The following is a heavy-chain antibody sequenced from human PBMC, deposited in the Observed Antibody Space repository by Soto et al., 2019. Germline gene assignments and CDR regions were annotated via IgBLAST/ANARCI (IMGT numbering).Heavy chain of an antibody. CDR2: ISSRSSYI. D-gene: IGHD3-22*01. CDR1: GFTFSSYS. V-gene: IGHV3-21*01. Sequence: EVQLVESGGGLVKPGGSLRLSGAASGFTFSSYSMNWVRQAPGKGLEWVSSISSRSSYIYYADSVKGRFTIPRDNAKNSLYLQMNSLRAEDTAVYYCARLYYYDSSGYPYGMDVWGQGTTVTVSS. J-gene: IGHJ6*02. CDR3: ARLYYYDSSGYPYGMDV.